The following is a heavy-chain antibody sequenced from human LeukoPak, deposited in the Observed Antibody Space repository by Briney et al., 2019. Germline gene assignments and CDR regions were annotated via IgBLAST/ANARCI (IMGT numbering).Heavy chain of an antibody. Sequence: SGPTLVKPXQTLTLTCTFSGLSLSTSGVGVGWIRQPPGKALEWLAHIYWDDDKRYSPSLKSRLTITKDTSKNQVVLTMTNMDPVDTATYYCAHASTTVTGFDYWGQGTLVTVSS. D-gene: IGHD4-17*01. V-gene: IGHV2-5*02. J-gene: IGHJ4*02. CDR1: GLSLSTSGVG. CDR2: IYWDDDK. CDR3: AHASTTVTGFDY.